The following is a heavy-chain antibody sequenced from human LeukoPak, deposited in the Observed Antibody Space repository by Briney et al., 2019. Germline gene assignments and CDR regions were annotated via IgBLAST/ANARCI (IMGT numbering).Heavy chain of an antibody. CDR1: GGSFSSYY. Sequence: SETLSLTCAVYGGSFSSYYWSWIRQPPGKGLEWIGEINHSGSTNYNPSLKSRVTISVDTSKNQFSLKLSSVTAADTAVYYCARARPPRITIFGVVHAFDIWGQGTMVTVSS. D-gene: IGHD3-3*01. CDR2: INHSGST. CDR3: ARARPPRITIFGVVHAFDI. J-gene: IGHJ3*02. V-gene: IGHV4-34*01.